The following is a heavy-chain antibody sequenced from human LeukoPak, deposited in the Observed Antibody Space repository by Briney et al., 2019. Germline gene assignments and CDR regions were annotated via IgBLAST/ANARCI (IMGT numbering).Heavy chain of an antibody. Sequence: SETLSLTCTVSGGSISSSGYYWGWIRQPPGKGLEWIGSIYYSGSTYYNPSLKSRVTISVDTSKNQFSLKLSSVTAADTAVYYCASSPYSSGWPPDFDYWGQGTLVTVSS. D-gene: IGHD6-19*01. CDR1: GGSISSSGYY. V-gene: IGHV4-39*01. CDR3: ASSPYSSGWPPDFDY. J-gene: IGHJ4*02. CDR2: IYYSGST.